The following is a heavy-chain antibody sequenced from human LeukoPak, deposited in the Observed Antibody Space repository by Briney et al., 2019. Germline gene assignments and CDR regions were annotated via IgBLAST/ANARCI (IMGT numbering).Heavy chain of an antibody. D-gene: IGHD5-24*01. V-gene: IGHV4-59*01. Sequence: SETLSLTCTVSGGSINNYYWSWIRQPPGKGLEWIGYIYYSGSTNYNPSLKSRVTISVDTSKNQFSLKLSSVTAADTAVYYCARGPQFYDYWGQGTLVTVSS. CDR1: GGSINNYY. J-gene: IGHJ4*02. CDR2: IYYSGST. CDR3: ARGPQFYDY.